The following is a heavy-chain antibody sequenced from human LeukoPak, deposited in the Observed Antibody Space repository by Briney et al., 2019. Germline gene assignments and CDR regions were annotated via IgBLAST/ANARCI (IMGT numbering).Heavy chain of an antibody. V-gene: IGHV3-23*01. CDR2: ISGSGGNT. CDR3: ARGWYNSGYYCDY. CDR1: GFTFSSYA. J-gene: IGHJ4*02. Sequence: GGSLRLSCAASGFTFSSYAMSWVRQAPGKGLEWVSSISGSGGNTFYADSVKGRFTISRDNSKNSLYLQMNSLRAEDTAVYYCARGWYNSGYYCDYWGQGTLVTVSS. D-gene: IGHD6-19*01.